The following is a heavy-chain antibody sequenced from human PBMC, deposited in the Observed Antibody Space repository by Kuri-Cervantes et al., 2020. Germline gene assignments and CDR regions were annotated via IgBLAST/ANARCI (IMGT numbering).Heavy chain of an antibody. CDR3: ARDPGCSGGSCYSGVDYYYMDV. D-gene: IGHD2-15*01. V-gene: IGHV6-1*01. CDR2: TYYRSKWYN. J-gene: IGHJ6*03. Sequence: LRLSCAISGDSVSSNSAAWNWIRQSPSRGLEWLGRTYYRSKWYNDYAVSVKSRITINPDTSKNQFSLQLNSVTPEDTAVYYCARDPGCSGGSCYSGVDYYYMDVWGKGTTVTVSS. CDR1: GDSVSSNSAA.